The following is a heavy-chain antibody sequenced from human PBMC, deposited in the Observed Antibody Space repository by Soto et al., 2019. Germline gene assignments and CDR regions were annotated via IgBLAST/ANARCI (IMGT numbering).Heavy chain of an antibody. V-gene: IGHV6-1*01. CDR2: TYYRSKWYN. CDR3: ARVLSLYYDFWSGYYTGGYFDY. J-gene: IGHJ4*02. CDR1: GDSVSSNSAA. D-gene: IGHD3-3*01. Sequence: SQTLSLTCAISGDSVSSNSAAWNWIRQSPSRGLEWLGRTYYRSKWYNDYAVSVKSRITINPDTSKNQFSLQLNSVTPEDTAVYYCARVLSLYYDFWSGYYTGGYFDYWGQGTLVTVS.